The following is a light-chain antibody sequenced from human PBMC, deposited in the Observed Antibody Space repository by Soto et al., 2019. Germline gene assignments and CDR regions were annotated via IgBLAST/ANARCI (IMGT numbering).Light chain of an antibody. Sequence: EIVLTQSPATLSLSPGEGATLSCRASQSVNINLAWYQQKPGQSPRLLIYDASNRATGIPARFSGRGSGTDFTLTISRLEPEDFAVYYCQRGDTFGQGTRLEIK. CDR3: QRGDT. CDR2: DAS. CDR1: QSVNIN. J-gene: IGKJ5*01. V-gene: IGKV3-11*01.